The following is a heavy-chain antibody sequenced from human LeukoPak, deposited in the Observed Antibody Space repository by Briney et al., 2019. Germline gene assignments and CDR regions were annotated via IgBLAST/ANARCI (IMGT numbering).Heavy chain of an antibody. V-gene: IGHV6-1*01. Sequence: SQTLSLTCDISGDSVSSNSAAWNWIRQSPSRGLEWLVRTYYRSKWYNDYAVSVKSRIPINPDTSKTQFSLQLNSVTPEDTAVYYCARDSSSWYEFDYWGQGTLVTVSS. CDR1: GDSVSSNSAA. CDR2: TYYRSKWYN. J-gene: IGHJ4*02. D-gene: IGHD6-13*01. CDR3: ARDSSSWYEFDY.